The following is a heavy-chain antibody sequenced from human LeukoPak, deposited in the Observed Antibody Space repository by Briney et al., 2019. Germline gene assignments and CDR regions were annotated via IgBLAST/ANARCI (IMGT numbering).Heavy chain of an antibody. CDR2: ISGSSGST. V-gene: IGHV3-23*01. D-gene: IGHD6-19*01. Sequence: GGSLRLSCAASGFTFSSYAMGWVRQAPGKGLEWVSAISGSSGSTYYADSVKGRFTISRDNSKNTLYLQMYSLRAEDTAVYYCAKGVGYSSGWRFDYWGQGTLVTVSS. CDR1: GFTFSSYA. CDR3: AKGVGYSSGWRFDY. J-gene: IGHJ4*02.